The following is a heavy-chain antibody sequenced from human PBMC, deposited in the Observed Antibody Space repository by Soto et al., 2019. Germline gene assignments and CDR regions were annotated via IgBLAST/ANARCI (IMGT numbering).Heavy chain of an antibody. J-gene: IGHJ4*02. CDR1: DGSFSGYY. V-gene: IGHV4-30-2*01. Sequence: SETLSLTCAVYDGSFSGYYWSWIRQPPGKGLEWIGYIYHSGSIYYNPSLKSRVTISVDRSKNQFSLKLSSVTAADTAVYYCARLPLLWGQGTLVTVSS. D-gene: IGHD2-15*01. CDR3: ARLPLL. CDR2: IYHSGSI.